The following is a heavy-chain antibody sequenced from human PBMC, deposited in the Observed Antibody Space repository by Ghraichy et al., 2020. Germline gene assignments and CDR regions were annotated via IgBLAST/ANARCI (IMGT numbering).Heavy chain of an antibody. CDR1: GFTVSSNY. CDR2: IYSGGST. Sequence: GGSLRLSCAASGFTVSSNYMSWVRQAPGKGLEWVSVIYSGGSTYYADSVKGRFTISRDNSKKTLYLQMNSLRAEDTAVYYCAKGYCSSTSCYEDYYYGMDVWGQGTTVTVSS. CDR3: AKGYCSSTSCYEDYYYGMDV. J-gene: IGHJ6*02. V-gene: IGHV3-53*01. D-gene: IGHD2-2*01.